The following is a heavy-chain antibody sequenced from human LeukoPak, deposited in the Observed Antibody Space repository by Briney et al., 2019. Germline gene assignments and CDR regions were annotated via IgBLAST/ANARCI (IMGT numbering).Heavy chain of an antibody. J-gene: IGHJ4*02. Sequence: MPSETLSLTCTVSGGSISSYYWSWIRQPAGKGLEWIGRIYTSGSANHNPSLKSRVTMSVDTSKNQFSLNLSSLTAADTAVYYCARGGSTSTLFDYWGQGTLVTVSS. CDR2: IYTSGSA. V-gene: IGHV4-4*07. D-gene: IGHD2-2*01. CDR3: ARGGSTSTLFDY. CDR1: GGSISSYY.